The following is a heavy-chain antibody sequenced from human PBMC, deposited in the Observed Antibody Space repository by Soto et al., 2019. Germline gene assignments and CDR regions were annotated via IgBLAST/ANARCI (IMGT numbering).Heavy chain of an antibody. D-gene: IGHD1-26*01. Sequence: GGSLRLSCAASGFNFGEYAMHWVRQIPGKGLEWVSGISWDGGRIGYADSVKGRFTISRDNAKKSLFLQMNSLRPEDTALYYGAKLVGQATQPRYYFYGMDVWGQGTTVTVSS. J-gene: IGHJ6*02. CDR1: GFNFGEYA. V-gene: IGHV3-9*01. CDR3: AKLVGQATQPRYYFYGMDV. CDR2: ISWDGGRI.